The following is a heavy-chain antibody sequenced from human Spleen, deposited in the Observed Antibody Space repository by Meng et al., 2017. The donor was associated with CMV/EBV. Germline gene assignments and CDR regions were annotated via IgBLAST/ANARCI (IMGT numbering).Heavy chain of an antibody. CDR3: ARGGLYCSSTSCYRYFPFDI. V-gene: IGHV1-8*01. CDR2: MNPYSGNI. CDR1: GYTFTNYD. Sequence: ASVKVSCKASGYTFTNYDINWVRQAAGQGLEWMGWMNPYSGNIGYAQKFQGRVTMTTDTSTSTAYMELRSLRSDDTAVYYCARGGLYCSSTSCYRYFPFDIWGQGTMVTVSS. D-gene: IGHD2-2*01. J-gene: IGHJ3*02.